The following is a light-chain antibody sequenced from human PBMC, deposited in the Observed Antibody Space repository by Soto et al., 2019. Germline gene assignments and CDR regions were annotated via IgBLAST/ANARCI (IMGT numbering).Light chain of an antibody. CDR2: GAS. Sequence: EVVMTQSPATLSVSPGERATPSCRASQSVSSNLACYQQKPGQPPRLLIYGASTRATGIPARFSGSGSGIEFALNISSLPSEEFAVYYCQHYSNWRISLGGGSKVENK. CDR1: QSVSSN. V-gene: IGKV3-15*01. CDR3: QHYSNWRIS. J-gene: IGKJ4*01.